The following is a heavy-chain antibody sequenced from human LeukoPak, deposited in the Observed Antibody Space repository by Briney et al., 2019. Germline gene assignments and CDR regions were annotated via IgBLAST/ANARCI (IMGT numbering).Heavy chain of an antibody. Sequence: SETLSLTCAVSGGSISRSNWWCWVRQPPGRGLEWIGEISHSGSTNYNPSLKTRVTISLDKSKNQFSLRLSSVTAADTAVYYCARSGAYFIDVWGKGTTVTVSS. D-gene: IGHD3-3*01. V-gene: IGHV4-4*02. CDR3: ARSGAYFIDV. CDR1: GGSISRSNW. J-gene: IGHJ6*03. CDR2: ISHSGST.